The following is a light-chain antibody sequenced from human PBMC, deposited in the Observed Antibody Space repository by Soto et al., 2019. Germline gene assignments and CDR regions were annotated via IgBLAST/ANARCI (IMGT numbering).Light chain of an antibody. CDR1: SSDVGGYNF. V-gene: IGLV2-8*01. CDR2: EVS. CDR3: CSYAGTVV. Sequence: QSALTQPPSASGSPGQSVTISCTGTSSDVGGYNFVSWYQQHPGKAPKLMIYEVSNRPSGVPDRFSGSKSDNTASLTVSGLQAEDEADYYCCSYAGTVVFGGGTKLTVL. J-gene: IGLJ2*01.